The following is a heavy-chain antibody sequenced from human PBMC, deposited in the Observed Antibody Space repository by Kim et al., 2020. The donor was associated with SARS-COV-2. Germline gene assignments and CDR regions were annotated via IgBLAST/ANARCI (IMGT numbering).Heavy chain of an antibody. CDR3: ARGGLDYVWGSYRYWFDY. Sequence: SETLSLTCTVSGGSISSSSYYWGWIRQPPGKGLEWIGSIYYSGSTYYNPSLKSRVTISVDTSKNQFSLKLSSVTAADTAVYYCARGGLDYVWGSYRYWFDYWGQGTLVTVSS. CDR1: GGSISSSSYY. J-gene: IGHJ4*02. D-gene: IGHD3-16*02. V-gene: IGHV4-39*01. CDR2: IYYSGST.